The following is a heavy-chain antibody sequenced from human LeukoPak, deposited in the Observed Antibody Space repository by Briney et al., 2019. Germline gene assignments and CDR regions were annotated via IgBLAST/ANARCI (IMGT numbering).Heavy chain of an antibody. Sequence: SETLSLTCTVSGGSISSSSYYWGWIRQPPGKGVEWIGSIYYSGSTYYNPSLKSRVTISVDTSKNQFSLKLSSVTAADTAVYYRARLGWELRGYWGQGTLVTVSS. CDR3: ARLGWELRGY. D-gene: IGHD1-26*01. CDR2: IYYSGST. V-gene: IGHV4-39*01. CDR1: GGSISSSSYY. J-gene: IGHJ4*02.